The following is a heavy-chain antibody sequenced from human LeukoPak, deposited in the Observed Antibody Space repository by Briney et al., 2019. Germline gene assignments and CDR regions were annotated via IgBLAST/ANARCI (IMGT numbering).Heavy chain of an antibody. V-gene: IGHV4-39*01. CDR1: GGSISSSSYY. CDR2: IYYSGST. J-gene: IGHJ6*03. D-gene: IGHD3-22*01. Sequence: PSETLSLTCTVSGGSISSSSYYWGWIRQPPGKGLEWIGSIYYSGSTYYNPSLKSRVTISVDTSKNQFSLKLSSVTAADTAVYYCARQDSSGYYHMDVWGKGTTVTISS. CDR3: ARQDSSGYYHMDV.